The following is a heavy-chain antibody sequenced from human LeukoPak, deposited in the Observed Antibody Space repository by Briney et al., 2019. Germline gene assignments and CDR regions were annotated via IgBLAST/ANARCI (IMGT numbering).Heavy chain of an antibody. CDR3: ARHRVSYDITRGVDV. D-gene: IGHD3-9*01. Sequence: RPSETLSLTCTVSGYSISSGYYWGWIRQPPGKGLEWIGSIYHSGSTYYNPSLKSRVTISVDTSKIQFSLKLSSVTAADTAVYYCARHRVSYDITRGVDVWGHGTTVTVSS. J-gene: IGHJ6*02. V-gene: IGHV4-38-2*02. CDR2: IYHSGST. CDR1: GYSISSGYY.